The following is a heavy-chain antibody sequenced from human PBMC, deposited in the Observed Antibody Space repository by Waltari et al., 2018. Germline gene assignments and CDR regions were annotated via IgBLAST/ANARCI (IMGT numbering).Heavy chain of an antibody. CDR2: IYYSGST. Sequence: QPPGKGLEWIGYIYYSGSTNYNPSLKSRVTISVDTSKNQFSLKLSSVTAADTAVYYCARTPGDSSGWYYFDYWGQGTLVTVSS. D-gene: IGHD6-19*01. CDR3: ARTPGDSSGWYYFDY. J-gene: IGHJ4*02. V-gene: IGHV4-59*01.